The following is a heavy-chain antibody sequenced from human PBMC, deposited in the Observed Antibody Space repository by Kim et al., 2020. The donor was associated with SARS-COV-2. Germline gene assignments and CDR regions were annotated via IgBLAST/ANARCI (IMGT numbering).Heavy chain of an antibody. J-gene: IGHJ4*02. CDR3: AKHGGYGSDIFCDL. CDR1: GASMRNYY. CDR2: IYFSGDT. V-gene: IGHV4-59*08. Sequence: SETLSLTCSVFGASMRNYYWSWVRQTPGKGLEWIGYIYFSGDTNYNPSLKSRVSISLDTSRKQFSLRLTSVTAADTALYYCAKHGGYGSDIFCDLWCQGPLVTVPS. D-gene: IGHD3-10*01.